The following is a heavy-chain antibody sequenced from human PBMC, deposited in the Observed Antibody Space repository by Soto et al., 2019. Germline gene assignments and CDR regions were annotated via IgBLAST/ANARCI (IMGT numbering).Heavy chain of an antibody. CDR3: AKGIEWMLGNVVVPAQDAFDI. J-gene: IGHJ3*02. CDR2: ISGSGGST. Sequence: GGSLRLSCAASGFTSSSYAMSWVRQAPGKGLEWVSAISGSGGSTYYADSVKGRFTISRDNSKNTLYLQMNSLRAEDTAVYYCAKGIEWMLGNVVVPAQDAFDIWGQGTMVTVSS. V-gene: IGHV3-23*01. D-gene: IGHD2-2*01. CDR1: GFTSSSYA.